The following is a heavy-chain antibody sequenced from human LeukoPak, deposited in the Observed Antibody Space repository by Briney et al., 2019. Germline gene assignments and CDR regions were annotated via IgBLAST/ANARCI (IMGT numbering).Heavy chain of an antibody. J-gene: IGHJ4*02. CDR2: IRYDGSNK. V-gene: IGHV3-30*02. CDR3: AKCPWSTSCFFFDY. Sequence: GGSLRLSCAASGFTFSSYGMHWVRQAPGKGLEWVAFIRYDGSNKYYADSVKGRFTISRDNSKNTLYLQMNSLRAEDTAVYYCAKCPWSTSCFFFDYWGQGTLVTVSS. CDR1: GFTFSSYG. D-gene: IGHD2-2*01.